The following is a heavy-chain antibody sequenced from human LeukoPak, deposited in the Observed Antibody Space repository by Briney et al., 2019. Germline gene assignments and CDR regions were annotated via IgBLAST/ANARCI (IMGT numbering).Heavy chain of an antibody. V-gene: IGHV3-23*01. Sequence: GGSLRLSCAASGFTFSSYAMSWVRQAPGKGLEWVSAIGGSGGSTYYADSVKGRFTISRDNSKNTLYLQMNSLRAEDTAVYYCANPYITVGREGYFDWLLPFDYYYGMDVWGQGTTVTVSS. J-gene: IGHJ6*02. CDR1: GFTFSSYA. CDR3: ANPYITVGREGYFDWLLPFDYYYGMDV. CDR2: IGGSGGST. D-gene: IGHD3-9*01.